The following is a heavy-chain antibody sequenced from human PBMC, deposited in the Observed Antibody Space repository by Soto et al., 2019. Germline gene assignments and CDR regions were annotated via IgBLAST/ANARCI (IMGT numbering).Heavy chain of an antibody. D-gene: IGHD4-17*01. J-gene: IGHJ6*02. CDR3: ARSLTTAPTMDV. V-gene: IGHV4-39*01. Sequence: SETLSLTCTVSGGSISSSSYYWGWIRQPPGKGLEWIGSIYYSGSTYYNPSLKSRVTISVDTSKNQFSLKLSSVTAADTAVYYCARSLTTAPTMDVWGQGTTVTVSS. CDR1: GGSISSSSYY. CDR2: IYYSGST.